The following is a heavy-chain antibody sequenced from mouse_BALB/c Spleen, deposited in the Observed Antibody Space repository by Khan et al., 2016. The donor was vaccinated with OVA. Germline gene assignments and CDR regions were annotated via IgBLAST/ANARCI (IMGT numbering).Heavy chain of an antibody. V-gene: IGHV14-3*02. D-gene: IGHD2-13*01. Sequence: VQLKQSGAELVKPGASVKLSCTASGFNIKDTYIHWVKRRPEQGLEWIGRITPANGNTEYDPKFQGKATLRADTSSNTAYLQLSSLTSWDTAVYCCVRPSCDHRNIDVWGAGTTVTVSS. CDR2: ITPANGNT. CDR1: GFNIKDTY. CDR3: VRPSCDHRNIDV. J-gene: IGHJ1*02.